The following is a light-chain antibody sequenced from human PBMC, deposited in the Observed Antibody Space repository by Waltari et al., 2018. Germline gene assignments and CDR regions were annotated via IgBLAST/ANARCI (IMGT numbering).Light chain of an antibody. J-gene: IGKJ3*01. CDR1: DIVDYNY. Sequence: EIVVTQSPGTVSLSPGERATLSCRSSDIVDYNYLAWFQQKPGQSPRLLIYGVSNRAAGIPDRFSGSGSGTDFTLTITRLEPEDFAVYYCQQYGAPPYTFGPGTKVAFK. V-gene: IGKV3-20*01. CDR3: QQYGAPPYT. CDR2: GVS.